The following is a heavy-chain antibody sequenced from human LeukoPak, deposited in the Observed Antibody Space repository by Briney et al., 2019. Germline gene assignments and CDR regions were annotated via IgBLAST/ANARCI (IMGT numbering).Heavy chain of an antibody. CDR2: IYHSGST. CDR1: GYSISSGYY. Sequence: SETLSLTCTVSGYSISSGYYWAWIRQPPGKGLEWIGSIYHSGSTYYNPSLKSRVTISVDTSKNQFSLKLSSVTAADTAVYYCARRKGRYYGSGSYNWFDPWGQGTLVTVSS. J-gene: IGHJ5*02. CDR3: ARRKGRYYGSGSYNWFDP. V-gene: IGHV4-38-2*02. D-gene: IGHD3-10*01.